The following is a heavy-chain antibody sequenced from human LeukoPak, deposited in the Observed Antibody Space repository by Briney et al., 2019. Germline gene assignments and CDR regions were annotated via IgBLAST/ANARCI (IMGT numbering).Heavy chain of an antibody. CDR1: GFTFSSYW. V-gene: IGHV3-74*01. D-gene: IGHD2-8*02. J-gene: IGHJ4*02. CDR2: INPDGRTT. CDR3: ARGTVLQDH. Sequence: GGSLRLSCAASGFTFSSYWMHWVRQPPGKGLVWVSHINPDGRTTTYADSVKGRFTISRDNAQNTLYLQMNSLRAEDTAVYYCARGTVLQDHGGQGTLVPVSS.